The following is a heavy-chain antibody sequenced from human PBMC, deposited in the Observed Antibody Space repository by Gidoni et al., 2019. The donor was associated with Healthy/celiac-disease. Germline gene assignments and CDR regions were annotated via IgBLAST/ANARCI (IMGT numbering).Heavy chain of an antibody. D-gene: IGHD3-10*01. CDR2: ISYDGSNK. CDR3: ARDQGIWFGELFAPDAFDI. V-gene: IGHV3-30-3*01. CDR1: GFTFSSYA. Sequence: QVQLVESGGGVVQPGRSLRLSCAASGFTFSSYAMHWVRQAPGQGLEWVAVISYDGSNKYYADSVKGRFTISRDNSKNTLYLQMNSLRAEDTAVYYCARDQGIWFGELFAPDAFDIWGQGTMVTVSS. J-gene: IGHJ3*02.